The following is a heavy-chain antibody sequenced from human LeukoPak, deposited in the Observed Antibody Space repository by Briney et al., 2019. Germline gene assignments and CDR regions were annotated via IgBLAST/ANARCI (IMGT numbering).Heavy chain of an antibody. CDR1: GFTFSTYA. D-gene: IGHD1-14*01. V-gene: IGHV3-48*04. CDR2: IRSRTNTI. J-gene: IGHJ5*02. Sequence: GGSLRLSCAASGFTFSTYAMNWVRQAPGKGLEWISYIRSRTNTIYYADSVKGRFTISTDNAKNSLFLQMNSLRAEDTAVYFCASGPTGFAWGQGTLVTVSS. CDR3: ASGPTGFA.